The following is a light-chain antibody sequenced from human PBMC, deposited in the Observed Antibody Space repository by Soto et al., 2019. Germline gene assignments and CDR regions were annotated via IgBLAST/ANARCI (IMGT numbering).Light chain of an antibody. J-gene: IGLJ2*01. CDR3: STWDDSLSAVV. CDR1: SSNIGSNY. V-gene: IGLV1-47*01. Sequence: QSLVTQPPSASGTPGQRVTISCSGSSSNIGSNYVYWYQQLPGMAPKLLIYRNNQRPSAIPGRFSGSKSATSASLAISGLRSEDEADYYCSTWDDSLSAVVFGGGTKLTVL. CDR2: RNN.